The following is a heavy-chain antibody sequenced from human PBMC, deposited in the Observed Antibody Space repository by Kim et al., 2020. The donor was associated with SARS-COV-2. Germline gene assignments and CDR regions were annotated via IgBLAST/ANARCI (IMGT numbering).Heavy chain of an antibody. CDR3: TRGEDDYGDYAYYYGMDV. V-gene: IGHV3-49*02. J-gene: IGHJ6*02. Sequence: KGRFTITRDDSKSIAYLQMNSLKTEDTAVYYCTRGEDDYGDYAYYYGMDVWGQGTTVTVSS. D-gene: IGHD4-17*01.